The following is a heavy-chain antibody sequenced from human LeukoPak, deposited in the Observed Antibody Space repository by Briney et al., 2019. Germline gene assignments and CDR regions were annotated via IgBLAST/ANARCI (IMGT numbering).Heavy chain of an antibody. CDR1: GGSISSGDYY. Sequence: SETLSLTCTVSGGSISSGDYYWSWIRQPPGKGLEWIGYIYYSGSTYYNPSLKSRVTISVDTSKNQFSLKLSSVTAADTAVYYCARGDFDWLFPPPFDPWGQGTLVTVSS. J-gene: IGHJ5*02. CDR3: ARGDFDWLFPPPFDP. CDR2: IYYSGST. V-gene: IGHV4-30-4*01. D-gene: IGHD3-9*01.